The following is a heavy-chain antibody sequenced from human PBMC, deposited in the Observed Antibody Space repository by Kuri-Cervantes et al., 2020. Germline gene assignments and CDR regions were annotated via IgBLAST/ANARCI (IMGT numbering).Heavy chain of an antibody. CDR3: ARVGVYSSGWTFDY. D-gene: IGHD6-19*01. Sequence: SETLSLTCAVSGGSISSGGYSWSWIRQPPGKGLEWIGYIYHSGSTYYNPSLKSRVTISVDTSKNQFSLKLSSVTAADTAVYYCARVGVYSSGWTFDYWGQGTLVTVSS. J-gene: IGHJ4*02. CDR2: IYHSGST. V-gene: IGHV4-30-2*05. CDR1: GGSISSGGYS.